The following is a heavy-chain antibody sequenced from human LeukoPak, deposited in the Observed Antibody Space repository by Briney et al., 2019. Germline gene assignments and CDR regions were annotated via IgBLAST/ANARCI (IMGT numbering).Heavy chain of an antibody. CDR3: ARDFKETISSHNWVDP. CDR1: GYTFTSYG. J-gene: IGHJ5*02. D-gene: IGHD1-7*01. CDR2: ISAYNGNT. V-gene: IGHV1-18*01. Sequence: ASVKVSCKASGYTFTSYGISWVRQAPGQGLEWMGWISAYNGNTNYAQKLQGRVTMTTDTSTSTAYMELRSLRSDDTAVYYCARDFKETISSHNWVDPWGQGTLVTVSS.